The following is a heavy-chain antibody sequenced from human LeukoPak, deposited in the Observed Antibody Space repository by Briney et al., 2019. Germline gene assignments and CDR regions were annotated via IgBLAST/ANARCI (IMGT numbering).Heavy chain of an antibody. V-gene: IGHV4-38-2*02. J-gene: IGHJ6*03. CDR2: IYHSGST. CDR3: ARDADIGSATYYYYYYMDV. D-gene: IGHD5-12*01. Sequence: SETLSLTCTVSGYSISSGYYWGWIRQPPGKGLEWIGSIYHSGSTYYNPSLKSRVTISVDTSKNQFSLKLSSVTAADTAVYYCARDADIGSATYYYYYYMDVWGKGTTVTISS. CDR1: GYSISSGYY.